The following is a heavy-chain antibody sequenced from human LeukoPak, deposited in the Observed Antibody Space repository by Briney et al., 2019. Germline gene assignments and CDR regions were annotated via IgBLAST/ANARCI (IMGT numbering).Heavy chain of an antibody. V-gene: IGHV4-39*07. CDR2: IYYSGST. Sequence: SETLSLTCTVSGGSISSPTYYWGWIRQPPGKGLEWIGSIYYSGSTYYNPSLKSRVTISVDTSKNQFSLKLTSVTAADTAVYYCARDQGYNILTGYINWFDPWGQGTLVTVSS. CDR1: GGSISSPTYY. J-gene: IGHJ5*02. D-gene: IGHD3-9*01. CDR3: ARDQGYNILTGYINWFDP.